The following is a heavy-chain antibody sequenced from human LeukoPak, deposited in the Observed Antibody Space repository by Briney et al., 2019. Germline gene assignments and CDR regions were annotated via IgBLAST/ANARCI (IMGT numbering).Heavy chain of an antibody. V-gene: IGHV4-59*08. D-gene: IGHD6-6*01. Sequence: SDTLSLTCSLSRGSISRYYGIWIRPPPGKARGSIGYLSYSGSPNHNPSLRSRVSISVDAPKNQYSLKLSSGTAADAAVCYCGRFRGSSSGFDFWGQGTLVSVSS. CDR1: RGSISRYY. CDR3: GRFRGSSSGFDF. CDR2: LSYSGSP. J-gene: IGHJ4*02.